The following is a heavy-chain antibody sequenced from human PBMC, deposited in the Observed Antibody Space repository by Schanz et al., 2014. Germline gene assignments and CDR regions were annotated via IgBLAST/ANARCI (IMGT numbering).Heavy chain of an antibody. Sequence: QVHLVQSGAEVKKPGSSVKVSCKASGGTFSSDTFSWVRQAPGQGLEWMGRIIPIHGIVNYAQRFQDRVRITADKSTNTAYMELSSLTSEDTAVHYCARGRGFYDYWGQGTLVTVSS. CDR2: IIPIHGIV. D-gene: IGHD3-10*01. CDR1: GGTFSSDT. CDR3: ARGRGFYDY. V-gene: IGHV1-69*02. J-gene: IGHJ4*02.